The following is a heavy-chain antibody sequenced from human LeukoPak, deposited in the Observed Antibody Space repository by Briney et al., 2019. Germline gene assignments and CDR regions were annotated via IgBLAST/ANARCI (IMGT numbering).Heavy chain of an antibody. D-gene: IGHD6-13*01. V-gene: IGHV1-2*06. J-gene: IGHJ4*02. CDR3: ARDVAAAGHFDY. Sequence: ASVKVSCKASGGTFSSYAISWVRQAPGQGLEWMGRINPNSGGTNYAQKFRGRVTMTRDTSISTAYVELSRLRSDDTAVYYCARDVAAAGHFDYWGQGTLVTVSS. CDR2: INPNSGGT. CDR1: GGTFSSYA.